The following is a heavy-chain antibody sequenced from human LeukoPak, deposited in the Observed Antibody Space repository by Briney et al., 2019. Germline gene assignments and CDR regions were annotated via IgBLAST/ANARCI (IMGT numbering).Heavy chain of an antibody. V-gene: IGHV3-23*01. CDR3: AKGIYDSSGYPFDY. D-gene: IGHD3-22*01. Sequence: PGGSLRLSCVASGFTFSSYAMSWVRQAPGKGLEWVSAISGSGGSTYYADFVKGRFTISRDNSKNTLYLQMNSLRAEDTAVYYCAKGIYDSSGYPFDYWGQGTLVTVSS. J-gene: IGHJ4*02. CDR1: GFTFSSYA. CDR2: ISGSGGST.